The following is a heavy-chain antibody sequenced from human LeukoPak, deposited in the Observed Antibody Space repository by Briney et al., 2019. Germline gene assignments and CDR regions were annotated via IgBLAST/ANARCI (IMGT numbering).Heavy chain of an antibody. J-gene: IGHJ4*02. V-gene: IGHV3-23*01. D-gene: IGHD6-13*01. CDR1: GFTFSSYA. Sequence: GGSLRLSCAASGFTFSSYAMSWVRQAPGKGLEWVSAISGSGGSTYYADSVKGRFTIPRDNSKNTLYLQMNSLRAEDTAVYYCAKGLGIAAAGSSFDYWGQGTLVTVSS. CDR2: ISGSGGST. CDR3: AKGLGIAAAGSSFDY.